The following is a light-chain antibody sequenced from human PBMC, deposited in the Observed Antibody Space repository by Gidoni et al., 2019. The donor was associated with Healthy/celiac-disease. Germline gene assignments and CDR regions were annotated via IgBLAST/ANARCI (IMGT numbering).Light chain of an antibody. CDR3: QQYYSTPPT. CDR2: WAS. V-gene: IGKV4-1*01. J-gene: IGKJ1*01. Sequence: DIVMTQSPDSLAVSLGERATIHCKSSQSVLYSSNNKKYLAWYQQKPGQPPKLLLYWASTRESGVPDRFSGSGSGTDFTLTISSLQAEDVAVYYCQQYYSTPPTFGQGTKVEIK. CDR1: QSVLYSSNNKKY.